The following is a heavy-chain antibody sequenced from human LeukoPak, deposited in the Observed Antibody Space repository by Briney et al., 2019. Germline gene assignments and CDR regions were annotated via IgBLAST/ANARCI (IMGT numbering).Heavy chain of an antibody. V-gene: IGHV3-23*01. Sequence: GGSLRLSCAASGFTFSSYAMSWVRQAPGKGLEWVSAISGSGGSTYYADSVKGRFTIFRDNSKNTLYLQMNSLRAEDTAVYYCAKVGLRMWATVTSDYWGQGTLVTVSS. CDR2: ISGSGGST. CDR3: AKVGLRMWATVTSDY. CDR1: GFTFSSYA. D-gene: IGHD4-17*01. J-gene: IGHJ4*02.